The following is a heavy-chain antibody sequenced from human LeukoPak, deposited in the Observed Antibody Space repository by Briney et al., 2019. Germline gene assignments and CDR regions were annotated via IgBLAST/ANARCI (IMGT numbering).Heavy chain of an antibody. D-gene: IGHD4-17*01. CDR3: ARGARRTTVTTPFDY. V-gene: IGHV4-34*01. Sequence: PSETLSLTCAVYGGSFSGYYWSWIRQPPGKGLEWIGEINHSGSTNYNSSLKSRVTISVDTSKNQFSLKLSSVTAADTAVYYCARGARRTTVTTPFDYWSQGTLVTVSS. J-gene: IGHJ4*02. CDR1: GGSFSGYY. CDR2: INHSGST.